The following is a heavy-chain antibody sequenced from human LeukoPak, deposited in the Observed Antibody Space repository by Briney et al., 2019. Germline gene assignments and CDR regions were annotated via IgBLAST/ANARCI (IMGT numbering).Heavy chain of an antibody. J-gene: IGHJ4*02. CDR2: IAHDGTT. V-gene: IGHV4-4*02. D-gene: IGHD3-16*01. Sequence: SVTLSLTCGVSGGPIDITNYWSWARQAPGNGLGWIGEIAHDGTTNYNLSLRSRVAMSLDRANNQFSLSLTSVTAADTAIYYCTRESRPFCPFGYWGQGVLVTVSS. CDR3: TRESRPFCPFGY. CDR1: GGPIDITNY.